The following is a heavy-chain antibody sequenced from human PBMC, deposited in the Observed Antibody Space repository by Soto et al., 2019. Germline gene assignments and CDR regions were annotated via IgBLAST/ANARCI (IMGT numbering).Heavy chain of an antibody. D-gene: IGHD1-26*01. CDR3: ARREIQGPIDY. J-gene: IGHJ4*02. CDR1: GYSISSSNW. CDR2: SYYSGTT. Sequence: QVQLQESGPGLVKPSDTLSLTCAVSGYSISSSNWWGWIRQPPGKGLEWMGYSYYSGTTYYNPSLKSRVTTSVDTSKNQFSLKLTSVTAVDTAVYYCARREIQGPIDYWGQGTLVTVSS. V-gene: IGHV4-28*01.